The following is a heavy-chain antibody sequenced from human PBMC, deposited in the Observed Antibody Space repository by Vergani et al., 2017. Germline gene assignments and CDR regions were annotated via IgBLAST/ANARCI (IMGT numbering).Heavy chain of an antibody. CDR3: AKDRNSGSNTCDY. CDR2: IKSKTDGGTT. Sequence: EVQLLESGGGLVQPGGSLRLSCAASGFTFSSYAMSWVRQAPGKGLEWVGRIKSKTDGGTTDYAAPVKGRFTISRDDSKNTLYLQMNSLRAEDTAVYYCAKDRNSGSNTCDYWGQGTLVTVSS. J-gene: IGHJ4*02. V-gene: IGHV3-15*01. CDR1: GFTFSSYA. D-gene: IGHD1-26*01.